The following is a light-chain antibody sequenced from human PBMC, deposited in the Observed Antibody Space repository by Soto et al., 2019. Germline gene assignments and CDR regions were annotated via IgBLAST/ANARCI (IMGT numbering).Light chain of an antibody. CDR3: QKYNSAPLT. Sequence: DIQMTQSPSSLSASVGDRVTITCRASQSISSYLNWYQQEPGQVPKLLVYAASTLQSGVPSRFSGGGSGTDFTLTISSLQPEDVATYYCQKYNSAPLTFGGGTKVDIK. J-gene: IGKJ4*01. CDR1: QSISSY. V-gene: IGKV1-27*01. CDR2: AAS.